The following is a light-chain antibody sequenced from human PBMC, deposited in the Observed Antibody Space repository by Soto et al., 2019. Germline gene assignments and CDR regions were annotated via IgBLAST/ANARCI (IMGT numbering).Light chain of an antibody. CDR1: QSISSD. CDR3: HHYNHWPWT. J-gene: IGKJ1*01. Sequence: EIVMTQSPVTLAVSPGERVTLSCRASQSISSDLAWYQLKPGQAPRLLMYVASTRATGVPARFTGSGSETEFPLTISSLQSEDFGVYYCHHYNHWPWTFGQGTRVEIK. CDR2: VAS. V-gene: IGKV3-15*01.